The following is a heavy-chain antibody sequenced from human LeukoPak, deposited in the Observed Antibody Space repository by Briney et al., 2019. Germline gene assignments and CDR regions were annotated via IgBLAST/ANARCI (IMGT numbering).Heavy chain of an antibody. V-gene: IGHV3-7*05. J-gene: IGHJ4*02. CDR3: AREGHSGDYFDY. Sequence: GESLRLSCVVSGFTFSSYWMSWVRQAPGKGLEWVANIKRDGGEKYYVDSVKGRFTISRDNAKKSLYLQMNSLRAEDTAVYYCAREGHSGDYFDYWGQGTLVTVSS. CDR1: GFTFSSYW. D-gene: IGHD2-21*01. CDR2: IKRDGGEK.